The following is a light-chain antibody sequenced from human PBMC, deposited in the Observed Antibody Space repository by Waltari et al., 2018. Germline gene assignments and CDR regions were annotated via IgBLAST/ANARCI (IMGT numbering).Light chain of an antibody. CDR3: QHYVTLPAT. Sequence: EIVLTQSHGTLSLSPGERATLSYRTSQSLSRPLAWYQQKPGQAPRLLIYDAPRRATGIPDRFIGSGSGTDFSLTISRLEPEDFAVYYCQHYVTLPATFGQGTRVELK. V-gene: IGKV3-20*01. CDR2: DAP. J-gene: IGKJ1*01. CDR1: QSLSRP.